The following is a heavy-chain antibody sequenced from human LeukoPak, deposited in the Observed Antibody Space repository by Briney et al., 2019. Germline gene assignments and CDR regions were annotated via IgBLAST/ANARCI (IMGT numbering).Heavy chain of an antibody. CDR3: ARTFGESAYYFDY. CDR1: GGSISSGGYF. V-gene: IGHV4-31*03. Sequence: SETLSLTCTVSGGSISSGGYFWSWVRQHPGKGLEWIGYIYYSGNTYYSPSLKSRVTISIDTSKNQFSLKLSSVTAADTAVYYCARTFGESAYYFDYWGQGTLVSVSS. D-gene: IGHD3-16*01. CDR2: IYYSGNT. J-gene: IGHJ4*02.